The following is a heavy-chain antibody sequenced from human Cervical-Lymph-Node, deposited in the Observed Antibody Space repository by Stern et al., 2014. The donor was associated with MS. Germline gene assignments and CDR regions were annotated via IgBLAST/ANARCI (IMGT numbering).Heavy chain of an antibody. Sequence: EVQLVESGGGLVKHGGSLRLSCAASGFTFSSYNMNWVRQAPGKGLEWVSSITSTGYRYNADSLKGRFTISRDNAKNSLYLHMNSLRAEDTAVYYCARDDLRSYYGMDVWGQGTTVTVS. J-gene: IGHJ6*02. CDR2: ITSTGYR. CDR3: ARDDLRSYYGMDV. V-gene: IGHV3-21*01. CDR1: GFTFSSYN.